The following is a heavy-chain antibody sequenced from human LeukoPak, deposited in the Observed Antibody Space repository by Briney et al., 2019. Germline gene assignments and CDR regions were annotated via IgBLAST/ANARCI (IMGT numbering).Heavy chain of an antibody. J-gene: IGHJ4*02. D-gene: IGHD5-12*01. CDR2: ISGSGGST. CDR1: GFTFSSYA. CDR3: AREGYSAYDWPY. V-gene: IGHV3-23*01. Sequence: GSLRLSCAASGFTFSSYAMSWVRQAPGKGLEWVSAISGSGGSTYYADSVKGRFTISRDNSKNTLYLQMNSLRAEDTAVYYCAREGYSAYDWPYWGQGTLVTVSS.